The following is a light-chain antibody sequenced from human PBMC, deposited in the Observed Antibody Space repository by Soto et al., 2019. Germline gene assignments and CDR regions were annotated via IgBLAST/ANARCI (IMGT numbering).Light chain of an antibody. Sequence: ELVMTQSPVTLSVSPGEGATLSCRASQSVTRNYLAWYQQKPGQAPRLLIYGVSSRATGIPDRFSGSGSGTDFTLTISRLEPEDFGVYYCQQYCKWPLTFGGGTKVEIK. CDR1: QSVTRNY. J-gene: IGKJ4*01. V-gene: IGKV3-20*01. CDR2: GVS. CDR3: QQYCKWPLT.